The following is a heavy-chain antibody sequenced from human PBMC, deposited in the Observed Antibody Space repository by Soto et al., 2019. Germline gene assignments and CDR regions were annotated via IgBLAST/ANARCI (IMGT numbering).Heavy chain of an antibody. Sequence: QMQLQESGPGLVKPSQTLSLICSVSGGSISRPGYYWAWIRQHPARGLEWIGSISYSGNSNHNPSLSARVIVSVDTAQNCLSLRPNSVPAADPAVYYCARLGRDGRGFRELWCQGARLSFSS. J-gene: IGHJ4*02. D-gene: IGHD2-21*02. V-gene: IGHV4-31*03. CDR3: ARLGRDGRGFREL. CDR1: GGSISRPGYY. CDR2: ISYSGNS.